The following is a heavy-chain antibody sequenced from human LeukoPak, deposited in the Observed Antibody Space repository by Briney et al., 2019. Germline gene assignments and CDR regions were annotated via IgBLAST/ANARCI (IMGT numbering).Heavy chain of an antibody. CDR1: AFTFSSYS. CDR3: ASLRITMIVVADDAFDI. V-gene: IGHV3-21*01. Sequence: KAGGSLRLSCAASAFTFSSYSMNWVRQAPGKGLEWVSFISTSSSYIHYADSVKGRFTISRDNAKNSLYLQMNSLRAEDTAVYYCASLRITMIVVADDAFDIWGQGTMVTVSS. J-gene: IGHJ3*02. CDR2: ISTSSSYI. D-gene: IGHD3-22*01.